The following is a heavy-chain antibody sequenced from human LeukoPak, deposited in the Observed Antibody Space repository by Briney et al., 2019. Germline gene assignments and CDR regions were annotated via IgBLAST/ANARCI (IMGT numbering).Heavy chain of an antibody. CDR1: GYTFTSYD. Sequence: ASVKVSCKASGYTFTSYDINWVRQAPGQGLEWMGGIIPIFGTANYAQKFQGRVTITADESTSTAYMELRSLRSEDTAVYYCARGPLINDFWSGYNYYYYYMDVWGKGTTVTVSS. CDR3: ARGPLINDFWSGYNYYYYYMDV. D-gene: IGHD3-3*01. CDR2: IIPIFGTA. J-gene: IGHJ6*03. V-gene: IGHV1-69*13.